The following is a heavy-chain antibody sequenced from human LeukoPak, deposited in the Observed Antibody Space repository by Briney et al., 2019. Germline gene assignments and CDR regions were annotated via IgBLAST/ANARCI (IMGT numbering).Heavy chain of an antibody. J-gene: IGHJ4*02. CDR1: GGSISSCSYY. CDR3: ARDLVTIVGVVINFDY. D-gene: IGHD3-3*01. CDR2: TCSSGST. V-gene: IGHV4-61*02. Sequence: PAQTLSLTFTVSGGSISSCSYYWSWIPPPAGKGWECIGRTCSSGSTNYNPSLKSRVTISVDTSKNPISLKLSSFTAADTAVYYCARDLVTIVGVVINFDYWGQGSLATVSS.